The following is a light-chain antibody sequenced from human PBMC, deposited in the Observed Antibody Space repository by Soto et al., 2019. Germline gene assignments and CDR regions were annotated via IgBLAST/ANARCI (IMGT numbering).Light chain of an antibody. CDR2: GAS. CDR3: HQYNNWPSS. J-gene: IGKJ3*01. V-gene: IGKV3-15*01. Sequence: EIVMTQSPATLSGSPGERATLSCRTSQSVSVNLAWYQQKPGQAPRLLIYGASIMDTGIPARFSGSGSGTEFSLTISSLQSEDFAVYYCHQYNNWPSSFGPGTKVQIK. CDR1: QSVSVN.